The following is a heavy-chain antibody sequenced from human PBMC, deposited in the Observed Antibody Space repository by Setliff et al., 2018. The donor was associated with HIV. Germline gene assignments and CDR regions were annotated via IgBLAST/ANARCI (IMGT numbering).Heavy chain of an antibody. V-gene: IGHV5-10-1*01. CDR3: SRGIAVAGHDFANTPGDI. CDR1: GYTFSNYC. J-gene: IGHJ3*02. D-gene: IGHD6-19*01. Sequence: GESLKISCKDSGYTFSNYCINWVRQMPGKGLEWMGRIDPSDSYINYGPSFQGHVTISADKSTNTAFLQWSSLKASDSAMYYCSRGIAVAGHDFANTPGDIWGQGTMVTVSS. CDR2: IDPSDSYI.